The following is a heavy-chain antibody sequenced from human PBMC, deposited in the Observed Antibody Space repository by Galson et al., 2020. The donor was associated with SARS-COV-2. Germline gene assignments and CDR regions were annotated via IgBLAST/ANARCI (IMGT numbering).Heavy chain of an antibody. CDR2: VDPSDTYT. CDR1: GYNFASYL. CDR3: ARPGARGYGDGYDL. Sequence: HGESLKISCKGSGYNFASYLINWVRQMPGKGLEWMGRVDPSDTYTRYSPSFQGHVSFSVDKSINTAYLQWSSLKASDTAMYYCARPGARGYGDGYDLWGQGTLVTVSS. J-gene: IGHJ4*02. V-gene: IGHV5-10-1*01. D-gene: IGHD5-18*01.